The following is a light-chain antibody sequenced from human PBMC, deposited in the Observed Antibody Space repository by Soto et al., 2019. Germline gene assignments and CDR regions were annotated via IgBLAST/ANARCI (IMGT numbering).Light chain of an antibody. V-gene: IGKV3-15*01. CDR2: GAS. CDR1: QSISTN. CDR3: HQYNNWPPYT. Sequence: EIVMTQSPATLSVFPGERATLSCRASQSISTNLAWYQQKPGQAPRLLIYGASARATGIPARFSGSGSGTEFPLPISGLQSEDFAVYYCHQYNNWPPYTVGQGTKLEIK. J-gene: IGKJ2*01.